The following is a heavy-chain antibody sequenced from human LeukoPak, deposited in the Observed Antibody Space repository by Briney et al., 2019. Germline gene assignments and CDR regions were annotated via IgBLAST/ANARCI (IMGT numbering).Heavy chain of an antibody. Sequence: GGSLRLSCAASRFTVSSNYMSWVRQAPGKGLEWVSVIYSGGSTYYADSVKGRFTISRDNSKNTLYLQMNSLRVEDTAVYYCARVSFRYYFDYWGQGTLVTVSS. D-gene: IGHD2-21*01. J-gene: IGHJ4*02. CDR1: RFTVSSNY. CDR3: ARVSFRYYFDY. V-gene: IGHV3-53*01. CDR2: IYSGGST.